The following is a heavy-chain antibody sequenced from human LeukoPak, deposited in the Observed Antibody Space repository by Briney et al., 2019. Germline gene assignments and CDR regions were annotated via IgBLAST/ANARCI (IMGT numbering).Heavy chain of an antibody. J-gene: IGHJ6*03. CDR3: AKSLLRYFDSPMDV. D-gene: IGHD3-9*01. CDR2: ISGSGGST. CDR1: GFTFSSYA. V-gene: IGHV3-23*01. Sequence: GGSLRLSCAASGFTFSSYAMSWVRQAPGKGLEWVSAISGSGGSTYYADSVKGRFTISRDNSKNTLYLQMNSLRAEDTAVYYCAKSLLRYFDSPMDVWGKGTTVTVSS.